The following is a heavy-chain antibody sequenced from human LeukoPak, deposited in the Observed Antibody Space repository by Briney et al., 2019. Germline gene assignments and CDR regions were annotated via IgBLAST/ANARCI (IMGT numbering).Heavy chain of an antibody. J-gene: IGHJ3*02. Sequence: PSQTLSLTCTVSGGSISSGGYYWGWIRQHPGKGLEWIGYIYYSGSTYYNPSLKSRVTISVDTSKNQFSLKLSSVTAADTAVYYCARVRLGSRLRYPPRDAFDIWGQGTMVTVSS. V-gene: IGHV4-31*03. CDR2: IYYSGST. D-gene: IGHD5/OR15-5a*01. CDR3: ARVRLGSRLRYPPRDAFDI. CDR1: GGSISSGGYY.